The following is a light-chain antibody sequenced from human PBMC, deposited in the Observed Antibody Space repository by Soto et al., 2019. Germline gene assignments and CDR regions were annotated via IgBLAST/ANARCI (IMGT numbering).Light chain of an antibody. CDR1: SSDVGDYNY. Sequence: QSALTQPPSASGSRGQSVTISCTGTSSDVGDYNYVSWYQQHPGTAPKLMIYEVSERPSGVPDRFSGSKSGNTASLTVSGLQAEDDADYYCSSYAGSNNWVFGGGTKVTVL. V-gene: IGLV2-8*01. CDR3: SSYAGSNNWV. CDR2: EVS. J-gene: IGLJ3*02.